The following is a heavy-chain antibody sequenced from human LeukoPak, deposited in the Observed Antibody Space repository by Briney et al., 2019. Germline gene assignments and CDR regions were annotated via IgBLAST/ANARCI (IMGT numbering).Heavy chain of an antibody. J-gene: IGHJ3*02. CDR2: ICSSSSTI. CDR3: ARDRGHIGNDLDAIDI. Sequence: AGSLTLSCAASGFTFSSYSRNWVRQAPGKGLEWVSYICSSSSTIYYADSVKGRFTISRDNAKNSLYLQMNSLRAVDTAVYYCARDRGHIGNDLDAIDIWGQGTTVTVSS. CDR1: GFTFSSYS. D-gene: IGHD5-12*01. V-gene: IGHV3-48*04.